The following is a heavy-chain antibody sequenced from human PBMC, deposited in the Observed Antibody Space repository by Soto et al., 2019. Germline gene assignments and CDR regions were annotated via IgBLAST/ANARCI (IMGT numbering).Heavy chain of an antibody. V-gene: IGHV3-23*01. D-gene: IGHD6-13*01. J-gene: IGHJ4*02. CDR1: GFTFSSHA. CDR3: AALTSIWQVDFDY. CDR2: IGASGGNM. Sequence: GGSLRLSCAASGFTFSSHALSWVRQAPGKGLEWVSTIGASGGNMFYADSVRGRFTISRDNSKNTLYLRMNSLRAEDTAVYYCAALTSIWQVDFDYWGQGNLVTVSS.